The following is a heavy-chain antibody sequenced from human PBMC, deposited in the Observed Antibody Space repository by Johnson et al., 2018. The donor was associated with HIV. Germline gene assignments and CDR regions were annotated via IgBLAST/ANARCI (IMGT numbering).Heavy chain of an antibody. J-gene: IGHJ3*02. CDR3: ASEAGPDIVGAADDAFDI. D-gene: IGHD1-26*01. CDR1: GFTVSSNY. V-gene: IGHV3-66*03. CDR2: INWNGGST. Sequence: VQLVESGGGLIQPGGSLRLSCAASGFTVSSNYMSWVRQAPGKGLEWVSGINWNGGSTGYVDSMKGRFTISRDNSNNMLYLQMDSLRAEDTAAYYCASEAGPDIVGAADDAFDIWGQGTMVTVSS.